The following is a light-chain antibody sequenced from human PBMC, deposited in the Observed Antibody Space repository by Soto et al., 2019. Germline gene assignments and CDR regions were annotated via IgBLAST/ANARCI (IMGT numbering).Light chain of an antibody. CDR3: QQYNNWPPMA. CDR2: GAS. V-gene: IGKV3-15*01. Sequence: EIVMTQSPATLSVSPGERATLSCRASQSVSSNLAWYQQKPGQAPRLLIYGASTRATGIPARFSGSGSGTEFTLTISSLQSVDVAVYYCQQYNNWPPMAFGQGTKVEIK. J-gene: IGKJ1*01. CDR1: QSVSSN.